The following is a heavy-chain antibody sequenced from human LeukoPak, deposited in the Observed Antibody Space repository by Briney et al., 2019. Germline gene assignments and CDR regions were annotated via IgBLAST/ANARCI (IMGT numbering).Heavy chain of an antibody. J-gene: IGHJ6*02. D-gene: IGHD6-13*01. CDR3: ARDMEWIAAAGYYYYYGMDV. CDR1: GDSVSSNSAA. V-gene: IGHV6-1*01. Sequence: SQTLSLTCAISGDSVSSNSAAWNWIRQSPSRGLEWLGRTYYRSKWYNDYAVSVKSRITINPDTSKNQFSLQLNSVTPEDTAVYYCARDMEWIAAAGYYYYYGMDVWGQGTTVTVPS. CDR2: TYYRSKWYN.